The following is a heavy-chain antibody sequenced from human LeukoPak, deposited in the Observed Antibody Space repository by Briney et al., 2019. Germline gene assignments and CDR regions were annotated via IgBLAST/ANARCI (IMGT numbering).Heavy chain of an antibody. CDR1: GFTFDDYA. V-gene: IGHV3-43D*03. CDR2: ISWDGGST. D-gene: IGHD6-19*01. Sequence: PGGSLRLSCAASGFTFDDYAMHWVRQAPGKGLEWVSLISWDGGSTYYADSVKGRFTISRDNSKNSLYLQMNSLRAEDTALYYCAKDISGWPRYYFDYWGQGTLVTVSS. J-gene: IGHJ4*02. CDR3: AKDISGWPRYYFDY.